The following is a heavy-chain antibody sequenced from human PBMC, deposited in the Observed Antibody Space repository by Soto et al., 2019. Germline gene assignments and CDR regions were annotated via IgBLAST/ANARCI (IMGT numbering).Heavy chain of an antibody. CDR2: IYYSGST. J-gene: IGHJ4*02. Sequence: LSLTCAVSGGSISSSNWWSWVRQPPGKGLEWIGEIYYSGSTNYNPSLKSRVTISVDKSKNQFSLKLSSVTAADTAVYYCARRIYDILTGYYLIDYWGQGTLVTVSS. V-gene: IGHV4-4*02. CDR1: GGSISSSNW. CDR3: ARRIYDILTGYYLIDY. D-gene: IGHD3-9*01.